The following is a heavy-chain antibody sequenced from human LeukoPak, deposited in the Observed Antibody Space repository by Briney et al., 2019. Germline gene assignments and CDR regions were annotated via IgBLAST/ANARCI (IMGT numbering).Heavy chain of an antibody. D-gene: IGHD5-24*01. J-gene: IGHJ5*02. V-gene: IGHV4-30-4*07. CDR3: ARESGDGYNYPSP. CDR2: IYYSGST. CDR1: GGSISSGGYS. Sequence: PSQTLSLTRAVSGGSISSGGYSWSWIRQPPGKGLEWIGYIYYSGSTYYNPSLKSRVTISVDTSKNQFSLKLSSVTAADMAVYYCARESGDGYNYPSPWGQGTLVTVSS.